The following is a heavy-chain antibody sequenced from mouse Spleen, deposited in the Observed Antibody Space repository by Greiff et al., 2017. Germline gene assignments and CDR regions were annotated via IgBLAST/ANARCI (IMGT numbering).Heavy chain of an antibody. Sequence: QVHVKQSGPGLVQPSQSLSITCTVSGFSLTSYGVHWVRQSPGKGLEWLGVIWSGGSTDYNAAFISRLSISKDNSKSQVFFKMNSLQADDTAIYYCARKTYYGCLDYWGQGTTLTVSS. CDR3: ARKTYYGCLDY. CDR2: IWSGGST. J-gene: IGHJ2*01. V-gene: IGHV2-2*01. CDR1: GFSLTSYG. D-gene: IGHD1-2*01.